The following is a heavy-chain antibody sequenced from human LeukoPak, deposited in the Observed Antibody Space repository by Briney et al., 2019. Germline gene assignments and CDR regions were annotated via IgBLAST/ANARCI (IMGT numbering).Heavy chain of an antibody. CDR2: ISPDGSTT. Sequence: GGSLRLSCAGSGITFSTTGLHWVRPAPGKGLEWVAMISPDGSTTFYTDSMKGRLTISRDNSNNTLYLQMNSMRLEDTALYYCATEGEEWTNFDYWGQGTLVTVSS. J-gene: IGHJ4*02. V-gene: IGHV3-30*04. CDR1: GITFSTTG. CDR3: ATEGEEWTNFDY. D-gene: IGHD3-3*01.